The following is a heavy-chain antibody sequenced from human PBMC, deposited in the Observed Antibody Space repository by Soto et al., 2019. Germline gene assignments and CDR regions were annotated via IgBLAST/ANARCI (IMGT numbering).Heavy chain of an antibody. Sequence: GGSMRLSCAAAGFTFSSYAMNWVRQAPGKGLEWVGRIKTKSDGGPTDYAAPVKGRFTISRDDSIHTVYLQMNSLKTEDTALYYCTRNDAFDVWGQGKMVTVSS. CDR3: TRNDAFDV. J-gene: IGHJ3*01. CDR2: IKTKSDGGPT. V-gene: IGHV3-15*07. CDR1: GFTFSSYA.